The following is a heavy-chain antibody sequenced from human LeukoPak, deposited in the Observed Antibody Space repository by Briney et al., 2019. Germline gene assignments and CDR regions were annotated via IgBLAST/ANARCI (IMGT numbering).Heavy chain of an antibody. CDR3: ARSRRVWFELSYAFDI. CDR2: IYTSGST. J-gene: IGHJ3*02. D-gene: IGHD3-10*01. V-gene: IGHV4-4*07. Sequence: SETLSLTCTVSGGSISSYYWSWIRQPAGKGLEWIGRIYTSGSTNYNPSLKSRVTMSVDTSKNQFSLKLSSVTAADTAVYYCARSRRVWFELSYAFDIWGQGTMVTVSS. CDR1: GGSISSYY.